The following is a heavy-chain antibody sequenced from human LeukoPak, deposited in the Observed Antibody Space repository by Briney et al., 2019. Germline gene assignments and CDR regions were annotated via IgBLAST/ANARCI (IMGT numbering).Heavy chain of an antibody. V-gene: IGHV4-39*07. J-gene: IGHJ5*02. CDR1: GGSISSSSYY. D-gene: IGHD4-17*01. CDR2: IYYSGST. Sequence: SETLSLTCTVSGGSISSSSYYWGWIRQPPGKGLEWIGSIYYSGSTYYNPSLKSRVTISVDTSKNQFSLKLSSVTAADTAVYYCARVIGINYGDYEWFDPWGQGTLVTVSS. CDR3: ARVIGINYGDYEWFDP.